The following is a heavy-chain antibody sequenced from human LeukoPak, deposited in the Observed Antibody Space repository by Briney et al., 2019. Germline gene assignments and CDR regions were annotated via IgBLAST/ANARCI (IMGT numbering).Heavy chain of an antibody. V-gene: IGHV4-59*08. CDR1: GGSISSYY. Sequence: SETLSLTCTVSGGSISSYYWSWIRQPPGKGLEWIGYIYYSGSTYYNPSLKSRVTISVDTSKNQFSLKLSSVTAADTAVYYCASHTLYSSSWAWGQGTLVTVSS. D-gene: IGHD6-13*01. J-gene: IGHJ4*02. CDR3: ASHTLYSSSWA. CDR2: IYYSGST.